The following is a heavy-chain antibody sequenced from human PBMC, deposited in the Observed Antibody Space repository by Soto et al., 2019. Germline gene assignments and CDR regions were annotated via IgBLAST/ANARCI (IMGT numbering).Heavy chain of an antibody. CDR1: GGSISSYY. J-gene: IGHJ5*02. V-gene: IGHV4-59*08. CDR3: ATGKFGAVEAAPRYWFDH. Sequence: PSETLSLTCTVSGGSISSYYWSWIRQPPGKGLEWIGYIYYSVSTNYNPSLKSRVTISVDTSKNQFSLKLSSVTAADTAVYYCATGKFGAVEAAPRYWFDHWGQGTLVTVSS. CDR2: IYYSVST. D-gene: IGHD2-15*01.